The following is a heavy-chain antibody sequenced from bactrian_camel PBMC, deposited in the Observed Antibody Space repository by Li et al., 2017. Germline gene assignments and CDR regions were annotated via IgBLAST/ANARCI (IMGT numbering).Heavy chain of an antibody. Sequence: HVQLVESGGGSVQSGGSLNLSCVASGYTVTRYCMGWFRQAPGKEREGVARIYTSTGRNRTYYHDSVQGRFVISVNNAKNTLYLQMNSLKPEDTAIYYCALDRDMGWVSGPCEFGYWGQGTQVTVS. V-gene: IGHV3S1*01. CDR1: GYTVTRYC. D-gene: IGHD3*01. CDR3: ALDRDMGWVSGPCEFGY. J-gene: IGHJ4*01. CDR2: IYTSTGRNRT.